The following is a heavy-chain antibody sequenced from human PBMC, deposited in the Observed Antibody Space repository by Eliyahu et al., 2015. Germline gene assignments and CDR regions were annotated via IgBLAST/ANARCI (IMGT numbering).Heavy chain of an antibody. V-gene: IGHV4-61*01. CDR2: IYYSGST. Sequence: QVQLQESGPGLVKPSXXLSLTCTVXSGSVTRGSYYWSWIRQPPGKGLEWIGYIYYSGSTNYNPSLKSRVTISLDTSKNQFSLKLSSVTAADTAVYYCARDGGAYLWIDSWGQGTLVTVSS. J-gene: IGHJ4*02. D-gene: IGHD2-15*01. CDR1: SGSVTRGSYY. CDR3: ARDGGAYLWIDS.